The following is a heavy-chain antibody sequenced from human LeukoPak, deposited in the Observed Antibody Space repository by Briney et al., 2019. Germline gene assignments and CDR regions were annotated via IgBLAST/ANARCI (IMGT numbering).Heavy chain of an antibody. J-gene: IGHJ3*01. CDR3: TSRGFRLPLDAFDV. V-gene: IGHV4-39*01. CDR1: GGPITRSAYY. Sequence: SETLSLTCTVSGGPITRSAYYWVWVRQSPGRGLEWLGSIYSNGDTYYNPSFESRVTIATETSKNQFSLKMTSVTAADTAAYYCTSRGFRLPLDAFDVWGQGTRVAVSS. D-gene: IGHD5-24*01. CDR2: IYSNGDT.